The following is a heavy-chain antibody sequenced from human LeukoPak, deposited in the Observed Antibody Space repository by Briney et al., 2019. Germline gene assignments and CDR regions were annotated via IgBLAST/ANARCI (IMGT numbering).Heavy chain of an antibody. J-gene: IGHJ4*02. Sequence: SETLSLTCTVAGGSISSYYWSWIRQPPGEVLEWIGYIYYSGSTNYNPSLKSRVTISVDTSKNQFSLKLSSVTAADTAVYYCARGPYYYDSSGYYYSFDYWGQGTLVTVSS. D-gene: IGHD3-22*01. CDR3: ARGPYYYDSSGYYYSFDY. CDR2: IYYSGST. CDR1: GGSISSYY. V-gene: IGHV4-59*01.